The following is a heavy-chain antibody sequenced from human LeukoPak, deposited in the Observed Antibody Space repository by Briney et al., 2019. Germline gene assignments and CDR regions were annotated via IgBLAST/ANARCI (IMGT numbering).Heavy chain of an antibody. CDR2: ISYDGSNK. Sequence: PGGSLRLSCAASGFTFSSYGMHWVRQAPGKGLEWVAVISYDGSNKYYADSVKGRFTISRDNAKNSLYLQMNSLRAEDTAVYYCARDLGAAMNDAFDIWGQGTMVTVSS. D-gene: IGHD2-2*01. CDR3: ARDLGAAMNDAFDI. V-gene: IGHV3-30*03. CDR1: GFTFSSYG. J-gene: IGHJ3*02.